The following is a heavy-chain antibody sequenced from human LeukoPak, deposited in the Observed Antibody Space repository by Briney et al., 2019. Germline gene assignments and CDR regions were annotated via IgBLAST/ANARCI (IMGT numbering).Heavy chain of an antibody. J-gene: IGHJ3*02. CDR2: ISYTGTYI. CDR1: AFSLNAYN. Sequence: GGSLRLSCAASAFSLNAYNMNWVRQAPGKGLEWVSSISYTGTYIYYADSVKGRFTISRGNAQNSLYPQMNSLRAEDTAIYYCVRDGSYCSSTSCYWAFDIWGQGTMVTVSS. V-gene: IGHV3-21*04. CDR3: VRDGSYCSSTSCYWAFDI. D-gene: IGHD2-2*01.